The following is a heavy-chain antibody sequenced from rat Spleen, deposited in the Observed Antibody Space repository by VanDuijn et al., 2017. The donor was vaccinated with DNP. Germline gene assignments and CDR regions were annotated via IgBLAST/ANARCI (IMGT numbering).Heavy chain of an antibody. J-gene: IGHJ2*01. CDR2: ISYDGGST. Sequence: EVQLVESGGGLVQPGRSLKLSCAASGFTFSDYNMAWVRQAPTKGLEWVAYISYDGGSTYYGDSVKGRFTISRDNAKSTLYLQMNSLRSEDMATYYCARGFGGFDYWGQGVMVTVSS. D-gene: IGHD4-3*01. CDR1: GFTFSDYN. CDR3: ARGFGGFDY. V-gene: IGHV5-22*01.